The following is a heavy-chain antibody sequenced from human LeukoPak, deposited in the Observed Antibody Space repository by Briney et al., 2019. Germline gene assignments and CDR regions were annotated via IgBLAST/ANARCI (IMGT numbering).Heavy chain of an antibody. D-gene: IGHD2-8*01. Sequence: GGSLRLSCAASGFTFDDYGMSWVRHAPGKGLEWVSGINWNGGSTGYADSVKGRFTISRDSAKNSLYLQMNSLRAEDTALYYCARLKLMVAPDYWGQGTLVTVSS. V-gene: IGHV3-20*04. CDR1: GFTFDDYG. J-gene: IGHJ4*02. CDR2: INWNGGST. CDR3: ARLKLMVAPDY.